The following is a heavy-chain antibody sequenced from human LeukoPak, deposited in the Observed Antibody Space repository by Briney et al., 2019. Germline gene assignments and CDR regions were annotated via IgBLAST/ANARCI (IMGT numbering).Heavy chain of an antibody. CDR3: ARAIIGSNTGWYFDY. D-gene: IGHD2/OR15-2a*01. Sequence: SETLSLTCTVSGGSISGYYWSWIRQPAGKGPEWIGRIYTSGSTNYNPSLKSRVTMSVDTSKNQFPLKLSSVTAADTAVYYCARAIIGSNTGWYFDYWGQGTLVTVSS. CDR1: GGSISGYY. J-gene: IGHJ4*02. V-gene: IGHV4-4*07. CDR2: IYTSGST.